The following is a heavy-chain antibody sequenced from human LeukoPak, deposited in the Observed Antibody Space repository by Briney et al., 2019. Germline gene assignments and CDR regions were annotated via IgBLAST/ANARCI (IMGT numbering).Heavy chain of an antibody. J-gene: IGHJ4*02. D-gene: IGHD3-22*01. V-gene: IGHV1-69*13. Sequence: SVKVSCKASGGTFSSYAISWVRQAPGQGLEWMGGIIPIFGTANYAQKFQGRVAITADESTSTAYMELSSLRSEDTAVYYCARDNYYDSSGYSTADDYWGQGTLVTVSS. CDR1: GGTFSSYA. CDR3: ARDNYYDSSGYSTADDY. CDR2: IIPIFGTA.